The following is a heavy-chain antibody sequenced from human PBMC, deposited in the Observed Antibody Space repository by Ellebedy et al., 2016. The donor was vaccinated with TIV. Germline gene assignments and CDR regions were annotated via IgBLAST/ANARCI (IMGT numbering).Heavy chain of an antibody. D-gene: IGHD2-21*02. V-gene: IGHV1-69*04. J-gene: IGHJ6*02. CDR2: IIPILGIA. CDR1: GGTFSSYA. Sequence: SVKVSCXASGGTFSSYAISWVRQAPGQGLEWMGRIIPILGIANYAQKFQGRVTITADKSTSTAYMELSSLRSEDTAVYYCASGLLYYYYGMDVWGQGTTVTVSS. CDR3: ASGLLYYYYGMDV.